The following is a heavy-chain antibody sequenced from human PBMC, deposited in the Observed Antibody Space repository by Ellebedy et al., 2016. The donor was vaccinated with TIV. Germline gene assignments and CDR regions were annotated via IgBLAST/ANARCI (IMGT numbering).Heavy chain of an antibody. CDR1: GFTFSTYW. J-gene: IGHJ4*02. Sequence: GGSLRLXCAASGFTFSTYWMSWVRQAPGKGLEWVANIRQDGREKYYVDSVKGRFTISRDNAKTSLFLQMNRLRAEDTAVYYCARIAPPYWGQGTLVTVSS. CDR3: ARIAPPY. D-gene: IGHD3-22*01. V-gene: IGHV3-7*01. CDR2: IRQDGREK.